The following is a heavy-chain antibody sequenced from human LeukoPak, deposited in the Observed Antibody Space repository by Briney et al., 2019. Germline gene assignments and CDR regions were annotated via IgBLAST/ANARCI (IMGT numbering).Heavy chain of an antibody. J-gene: IGHJ6*03. CDR3: ARAQATYSNYYYYYMDV. Sequence: GGSLRLSCAASGFTFSDYYMSWIRQAPGKGLEWVSYISSSGSTIYYADSVKGRFTISRDNAKNSLYLQMNSLRAEDTAVYYCARAQATYSNYYYYYMDVWGKGTTVTVSS. CDR1: GFTFSDYY. CDR2: ISSSGSTI. V-gene: IGHV3-11*04. D-gene: IGHD4-11*01.